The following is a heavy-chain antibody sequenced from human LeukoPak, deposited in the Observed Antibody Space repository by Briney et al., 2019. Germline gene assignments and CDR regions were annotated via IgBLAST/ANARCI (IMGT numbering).Heavy chain of an antibody. J-gene: IGHJ3*02. D-gene: IGHD4-17*01. V-gene: IGHV2-70*11. CDR2: IDWDDDK. CDR1: GFSLSTSGMC. CDR3: ARIPTVTTSGAFDI. Sequence: SGPALVIPTQTLTLTCTFSGFSLSTSGMCVSWIRQPPGKALEWLARIDWDDDKYYSTSLKTRLTISKDTSKNQVVLTMTNMDPVDTATYYCARIPTVTTSGAFDIWGQGTMVTVSS.